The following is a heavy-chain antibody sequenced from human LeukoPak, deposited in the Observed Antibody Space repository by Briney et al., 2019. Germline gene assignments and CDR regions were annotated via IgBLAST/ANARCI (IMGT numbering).Heavy chain of an antibody. Sequence: PGGSLRLSCAASGFTFSSYGMSWVRQAPGKGLEWVSAIRGSGGSKYYADSVKGRFTISRDNSKNTLYLQMNSLRAEDTAVYYCAKFLSGHPNWFDPWGQGTLVTVSS. J-gene: IGHJ5*02. CDR2: IRGSGGSK. CDR1: GFTFSSYG. V-gene: IGHV3-23*01. CDR3: AKFLSGHPNWFDP. D-gene: IGHD2/OR15-2a*01.